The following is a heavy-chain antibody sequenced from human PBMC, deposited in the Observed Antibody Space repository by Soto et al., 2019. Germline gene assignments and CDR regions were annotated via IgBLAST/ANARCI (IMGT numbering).Heavy chain of an antibody. V-gene: IGHV1-46*01. CDR2: INPSGGST. CDR1: GYTFTSYY. D-gene: IGHD5-18*01. Sequence: ASVKVSCKASGYTFTSYYMHWVRQAPGQGLEWMGIINPSGGSTSYAQKFQGRVTMTRDTSTSTVYMELSSLRSEDTAVYYCASTRFRSIQPDNWFDPWGQGTLVTVSS. CDR3: ASTRFRSIQPDNWFDP. J-gene: IGHJ5*02.